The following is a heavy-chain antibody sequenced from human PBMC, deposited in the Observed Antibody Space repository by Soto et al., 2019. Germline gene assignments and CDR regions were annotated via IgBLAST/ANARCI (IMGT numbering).Heavy chain of an antibody. V-gene: IGHV4-4*02. CDR3: ARLVYDTRLNYMYFDF. CDR1: VVTLTSGNL. D-gene: IGHD3-10*01. J-gene: IGHJ4*02. CDR2: IFHDGTA. Sequence: PSESLSLTCAACVVTLTSGNLSTWVRQSPQRGLEYIGEIFHDGTANYYPSFERRVAMSVDTSRNQFSLKLTSVTAADTAVYFCARLVYDTRLNYMYFDFWGPGTLVTVSS.